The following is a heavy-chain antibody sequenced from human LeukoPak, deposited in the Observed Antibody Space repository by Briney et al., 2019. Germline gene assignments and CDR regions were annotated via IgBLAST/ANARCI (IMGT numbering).Heavy chain of an antibody. D-gene: IGHD3-3*01. CDR3: ARETEDDSIFGVVFGPLDY. J-gene: IGHJ4*02. CDR2: ILPIIHIP. Sequence: SVKVSCKASGGTFGTYTISWVRQAPGQGLEGMGRILPIIHIPDYAQKFQDRVTITADTSTNTAYMDLGSLRSEDTAVYYCARETEDDSIFGVVFGPLDYWGQGTLVTVSS. CDR1: GGTFGTYT. V-gene: IGHV1-69*04.